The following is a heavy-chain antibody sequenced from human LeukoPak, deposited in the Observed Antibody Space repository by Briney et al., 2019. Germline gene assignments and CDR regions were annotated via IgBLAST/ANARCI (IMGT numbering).Heavy chain of an antibody. V-gene: IGHV3-23*01. CDR1: GFTFSSYA. CDR3: AKVLKQWLVPYRSPFDH. Sequence: GGSLRLSCAASGFTFSSYAMSWVRQAPGKGLEWVSAISGSGGSTYYADSVKGRFTISRDNSKNTLYLQMNSLRAEDTAVYYCAKVLKQWLVPYRSPFDHWGQGTLVTVSS. J-gene: IGHJ4*02. D-gene: IGHD6-19*01. CDR2: ISGSGGST.